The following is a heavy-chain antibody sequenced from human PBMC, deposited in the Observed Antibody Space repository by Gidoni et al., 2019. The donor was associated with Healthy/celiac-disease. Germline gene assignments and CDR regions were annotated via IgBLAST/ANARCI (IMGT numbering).Heavy chain of an antibody. CDR2: FDPEDGET. CDR3: ATYNGEGDYYVSSGSFDI. CDR1: GYTLTEIS. V-gene: IGHV1-24*01. Sequence: QVQRVQCGAEVKKPGASVKVSCKVAGYTLTEISMHWVRQAPGKGLEWMGGFDPEDGETIYAQKFQGRVTMTEDPSTDTAYMELSSLRSEDTAVYYCATYNGEGDYYVSSGSFDIWGQGTMVTVSS. J-gene: IGHJ3*02. D-gene: IGHD3-22*01.